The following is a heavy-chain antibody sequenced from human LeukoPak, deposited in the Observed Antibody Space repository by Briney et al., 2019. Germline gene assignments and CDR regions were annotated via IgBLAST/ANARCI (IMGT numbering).Heavy chain of an antibody. V-gene: IGHV1-69*13. CDR3: ARGPLVRSYFDY. CDR2: IIPIFGTA. Sequence: GASVKVSCKASGGTFSSYAISWVRQAPGQGLEWMGGIIPIFGTANYAQKFQGRVTITADEPTSTAYMELSSLRSEDTAVYYCARGPLVRSYFDYWGQGTLVTVSS. D-gene: IGHD6-13*01. J-gene: IGHJ4*02. CDR1: GGTFSSYA.